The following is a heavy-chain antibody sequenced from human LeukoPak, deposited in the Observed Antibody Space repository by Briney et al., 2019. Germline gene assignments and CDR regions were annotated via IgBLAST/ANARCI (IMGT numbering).Heavy chain of an antibody. Sequence: SETLSLTCNVSGGSISNNYWSWIRQPPGKGLEWIGYFHDSESTNYNPSLKSRVSISVDTSKNQVSLKLTSVTAADTAVYHCARGDASGRPGIAFDYWGQGNPGHRLL. D-gene: IGHD1-26*01. CDR3: ARGDASGRPGIAFDY. J-gene: IGHJ4*02. CDR1: GGSISNNY. CDR2: FHDSEST. V-gene: IGHV4-59*01.